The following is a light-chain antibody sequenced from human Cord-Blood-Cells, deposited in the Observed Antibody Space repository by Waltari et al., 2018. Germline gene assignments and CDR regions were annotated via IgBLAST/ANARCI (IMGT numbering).Light chain of an antibody. CDR3: QQSYSTPWT. V-gene: IGKV1-39*01. Sequence: DIQITQSPSSLSASVGDRVTITCLASQSISRHLNWYQQKPGKAPKLLIYAASSLQSGGPSRFSGSGSGTDFTLTISSLQPEDFATYYCQQSYSTPWTFGQGTKVEIK. J-gene: IGKJ1*01. CDR1: QSISRH. CDR2: AAS.